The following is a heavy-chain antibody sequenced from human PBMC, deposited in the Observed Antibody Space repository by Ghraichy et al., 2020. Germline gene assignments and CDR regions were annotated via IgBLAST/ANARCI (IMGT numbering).Heavy chain of an antibody. Sequence: GGSLRLSCAASGFTFSSNWMSWVRQAPGKGLEWVANIKQDGSEKYYVDSVKGRFTISRDNAKNSLYLQMNSLRAEDTAVYYCARVTYYAFWSGHYAGYQYGMDVWGQGTTVTVSS. J-gene: IGHJ6*02. CDR2: IKQDGSEK. CDR1: GFTFSSNW. CDR3: ARVTYYAFWSGHYAGYQYGMDV. V-gene: IGHV3-7*04. D-gene: IGHD3-3*01.